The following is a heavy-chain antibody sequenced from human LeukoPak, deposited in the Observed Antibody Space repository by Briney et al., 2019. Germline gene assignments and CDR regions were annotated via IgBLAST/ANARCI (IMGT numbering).Heavy chain of an antibody. D-gene: IGHD4-17*01. J-gene: IGHJ4*02. V-gene: IGHV4-4*02. Sequence: SETLSLTCAVSGGSISSSNWWSWVRQPPGKGLEWIGKIYHSGSTNYNPSLKSRVTISVDTSKNQFSLKLSSVTAADTAVYYCARGVTVTTFDYWGQGTLVTVSS. CDR1: GGSISSSNW. CDR3: ARGVTVTTFDY. CDR2: IYHSGST.